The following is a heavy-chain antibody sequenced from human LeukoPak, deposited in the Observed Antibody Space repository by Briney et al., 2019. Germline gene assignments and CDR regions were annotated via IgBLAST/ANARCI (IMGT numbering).Heavy chain of an antibody. CDR3: ARVRYNWNYGADY. J-gene: IGHJ4*02. CDR2: INHSGST. V-gene: IGHV4-34*01. Sequence: PSETLSLTCAVYGGSFSGYYWSWIRQPPGKGLEWIGEINHSGSTNYTPSLKSRVTISVDTSKNQFSLKLSPVTAADTAVYYCARVRYNWNYGADYWGQGTLVTVSS. D-gene: IGHD1-7*01. CDR1: GGSFSGYY.